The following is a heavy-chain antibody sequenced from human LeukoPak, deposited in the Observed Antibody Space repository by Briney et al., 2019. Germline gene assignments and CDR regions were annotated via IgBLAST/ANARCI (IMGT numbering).Heavy chain of an antibody. CDR2: IYYSGNN. V-gene: IGHV4-31*03. CDR3: ARGDYFDSDGYYYARF. CDR1: GDSISSGGYY. J-gene: IGHJ4*02. D-gene: IGHD3-22*01. Sequence: SQTLSLTCTVSGDSISSGGYYWSWIRPLPGKGLEWIMCIYYSGNNYYDPSLKSRVTISLDTSKNQFSLKLNSVTAADTAVYYCARGDYFDSDGYYYARFWGQGTLVTVSS.